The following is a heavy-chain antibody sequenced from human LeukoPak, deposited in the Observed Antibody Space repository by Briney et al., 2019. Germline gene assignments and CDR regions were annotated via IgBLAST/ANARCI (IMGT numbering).Heavy chain of an antibody. D-gene: IGHD1-1*01. V-gene: IGHV4-39*01. J-gene: IGHJ4*02. Sequence: SETLSLTCSVSGGSISDTNYYWAWVRQPPGRGLEWIGTIYYSGATYYSPSLKNRVTISVDTSENKFSLKLNSVTAADTAVYYCARHDNAATGNFGYWGQGTLVTVSS. CDR3: ARHDNAATGNFGY. CDR1: GGSISDTNYY. CDR2: IYYSGAT.